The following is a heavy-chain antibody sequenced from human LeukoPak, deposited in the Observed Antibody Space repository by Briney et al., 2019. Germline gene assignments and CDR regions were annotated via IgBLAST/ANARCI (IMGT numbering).Heavy chain of an antibody. CDR3: ARDRRDYYYYYGMDV. CDR1: GFTVSSNY. Sequence: GGSLRLSCAASGFTVSSNYMSWVRQAPGKGLEWVSVIYSGDSTYYADSVKGRFTISRDNSKNTLYLQMNSLRAEDTAVYYCARDRRDYYYYYGMDVWGQGTTVTVSS. J-gene: IGHJ6*02. V-gene: IGHV3-53*01. CDR2: IYSGDST.